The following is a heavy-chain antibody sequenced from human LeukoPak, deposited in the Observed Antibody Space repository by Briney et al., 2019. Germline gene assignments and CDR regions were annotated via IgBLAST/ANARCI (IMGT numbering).Heavy chain of an antibody. D-gene: IGHD5-24*01. Sequence: PSETLSLTXTVSGGSISSYYWSWIRQPPGKGLEWIGYIYYSGSTNYNPSLKSRVTISVDTSKNQFSLKLSSVTAADTAVYYCARDSLKDGGFDYWGQGTLVTVSS. J-gene: IGHJ4*02. CDR2: IYYSGST. CDR1: GGSISSYY. V-gene: IGHV4-59*01. CDR3: ARDSLKDGGFDY.